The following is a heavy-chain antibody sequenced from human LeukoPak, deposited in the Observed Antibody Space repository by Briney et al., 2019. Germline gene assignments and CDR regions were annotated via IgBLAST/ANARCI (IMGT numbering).Heavy chain of an antibody. V-gene: IGHV3-23*01. Sequence: GGSLRLSCAASGFTFSSYAMSWVRQAPGKGLEWVSTISVSDNNTYYADSVKGRFTISRDNHKNTLYLQLNSLRAEDTAVYHCAKVWAYYFDSWGQGALVTVSS. CDR2: ISVSDNNT. J-gene: IGHJ4*02. D-gene: IGHD3-16*01. CDR3: AKVWAYYFDS. CDR1: GFTFSSYA.